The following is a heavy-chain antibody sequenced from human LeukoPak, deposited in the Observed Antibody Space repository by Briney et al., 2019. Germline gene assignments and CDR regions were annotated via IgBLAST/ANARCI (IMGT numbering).Heavy chain of an antibody. Sequence: GGSLRLSCAASGFTVSSNYMSWVRQAPGKGLEWLSYIIGSGDIIYYADSVKGRFTISRDNAKNSLYLQMNSLRAEDTAVYYCAELGITMIGGVWGKGTTVTISS. CDR2: IIGSGDII. V-gene: IGHV3-11*04. CDR3: AELGITMIGGV. D-gene: IGHD3-10*02. CDR1: GFTVSSNY. J-gene: IGHJ6*04.